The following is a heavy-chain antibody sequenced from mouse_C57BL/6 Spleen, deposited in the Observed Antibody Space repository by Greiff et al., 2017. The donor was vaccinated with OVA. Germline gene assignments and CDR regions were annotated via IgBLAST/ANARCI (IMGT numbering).Heavy chain of an antibody. CDR2: IYPSDSET. J-gene: IGHJ4*01. Sequence: QVQLQQPGAELVRPGSSVKLSCKASGYTFTSYWMDWVKQRPGQGLEWIGNIYPSDSETHYNQKFKDKATLTVDKSSSTAYMQLSSMNSEDSSVYYCARAAYYYAGAMDYWGQGTSVTVSS. V-gene: IGHV1-61*01. CDR3: ARAAYYYAGAMDY. CDR1: GYTFTSYW. D-gene: IGHD2-4*01.